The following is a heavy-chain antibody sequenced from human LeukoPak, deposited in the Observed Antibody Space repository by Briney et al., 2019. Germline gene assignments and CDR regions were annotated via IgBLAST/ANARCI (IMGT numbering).Heavy chain of an antibody. J-gene: IGHJ4*02. D-gene: IGHD1-26*01. CDR2: ISSSSSTI. CDR1: GFTFSSYS. Sequence: GRSLRLSCAASGFTFSSYSMNWVRQAPGKGLEWVSYISSSSSTIYYADSVKGRFTISRDNAQNSLYLQMNSLRDEDTAVYYCATSGSYRFDYWGQGTLVTVSS. CDR3: ATSGSYRFDY. V-gene: IGHV3-48*02.